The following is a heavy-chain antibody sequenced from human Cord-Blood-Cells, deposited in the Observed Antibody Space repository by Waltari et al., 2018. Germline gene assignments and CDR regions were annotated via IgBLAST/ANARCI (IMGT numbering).Heavy chain of an antibody. CDR1: GGSFSGYY. D-gene: IGHD1-26*01. CDR3: ARGNSGSYYWFDP. V-gene: IGHV4-34*01. CDR2: INHSGST. J-gene: IGHJ5*02. Sequence: QVQLQQWGAGLLKPSETLSLTCAVYGGSFSGYYWSWSRQPPGKGLEWIGEINHSGSTNYNPSLKSRVTISVDTSKNQFSLKLSYVTAADTAVYYCARGNSGSYYWFDPWGQGTLVTVSS.